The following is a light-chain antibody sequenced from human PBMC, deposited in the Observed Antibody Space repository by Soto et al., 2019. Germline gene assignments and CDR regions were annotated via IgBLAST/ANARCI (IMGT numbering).Light chain of an antibody. CDR1: SSDVGGYNY. CDR3: SSYTSSSTYAV. CDR2: EVS. V-gene: IGLV2-14*01. J-gene: IGLJ2*01. Sequence: QSVLTQPASVSGSPGQSISISCIGTSSDVGGYNYVSWYQQHPGKAPKLMIYEVSNRPSGVSNRFSGSKSGNTASLTISGLQAEDEADYYCSSYTSSSTYAVFGGGTKVTVL.